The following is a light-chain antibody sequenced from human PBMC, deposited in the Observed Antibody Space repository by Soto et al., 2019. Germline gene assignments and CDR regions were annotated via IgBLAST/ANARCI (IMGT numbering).Light chain of an antibody. CDR2: RNN. V-gene: IGLV1-47*01. CDR1: SSNIGSNY. Sequence: QSVLTQPPSASGTPGQRVTISCSGSSSNIGSNYVYWYQQLPGTAPKLLIYRNNQRPSGVPDRFSGSKSGTSASLAISGLRSDDEADYYCAAWDDSLSGLHVVFGGGTQLTVL. J-gene: IGLJ2*01. CDR3: AAWDDSLSGLHVV.